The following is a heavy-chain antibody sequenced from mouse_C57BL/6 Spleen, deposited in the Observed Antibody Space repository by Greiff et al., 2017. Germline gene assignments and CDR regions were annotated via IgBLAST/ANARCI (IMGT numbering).Heavy chain of an antibody. CDR2: IHPNSGST. CDR1: GYTFTSYW. Sequence: QVQLQQPGAELVKPGASVKLSCKASGYTFTSYWMHWVKQRPGQGLEWIGMIHPNSGSTNYNEKFKSKATLTVDKSSSTAYMQLSSLTSEDSAVYYCAREEDGYYERAWFAYWGKGTLVTFSA. V-gene: IGHV1-64*01. D-gene: IGHD2-3*01. J-gene: IGHJ3*01. CDR3: AREEDGYYERAWFAY.